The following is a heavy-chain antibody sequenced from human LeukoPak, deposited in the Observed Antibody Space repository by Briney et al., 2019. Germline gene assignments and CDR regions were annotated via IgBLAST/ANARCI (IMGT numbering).Heavy chain of an antibody. J-gene: IGHJ6*02. V-gene: IGHV1-69*13. CDR1: GGTFSSYA. CDR3: ASTNRDIVVVPAAMTYYYYGMDV. Sequence: ASVEVSCKASGGTFSSYAISWVRQAPGQGLEWMGGIIPIFGTANYAQKFQGRVTITADESTSTAYMELSSLRSEDTAVYYCASTNRDIVVVPAAMTYYYYGMDVWGQGTTVTVSS. CDR2: IIPIFGTA. D-gene: IGHD2-2*01.